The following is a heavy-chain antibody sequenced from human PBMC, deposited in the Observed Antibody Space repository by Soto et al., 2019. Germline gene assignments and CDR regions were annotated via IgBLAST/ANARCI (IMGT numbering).Heavy chain of an antibody. J-gene: IGHJ4*02. D-gene: IGHD2-21*01. Sequence: EVQLLESGGGLVQPGGSLRLSCAASGFTFSSYAMSWVRQAPGKGLEWVSAISGSDASTYYADSVKGRFTICRDNSKNTLYLQMNSLRAEDTAVYYCMLQTLWCWGQGTLVTVSS. V-gene: IGHV3-23*01. CDR2: ISGSDAST. CDR3: MLQTLWC. CDR1: GFTFSSYA.